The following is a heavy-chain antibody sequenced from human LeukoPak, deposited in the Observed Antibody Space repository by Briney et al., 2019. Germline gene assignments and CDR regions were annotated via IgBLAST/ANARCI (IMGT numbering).Heavy chain of an antibody. J-gene: IGHJ3*01. Sequence: GGSLRLSCAASGFTFDDYAMHWVRQAPGKGLEWVSSISWNSGDTDYADSVEGRFTTSRDNAKNALYLQMNSLRAEDTALYYCAKDDHATTGPFDFWGQGTRVTVSS. CDR3: AKDDHATTGPFDF. V-gene: IGHV3-9*01. D-gene: IGHD1-1*01. CDR2: ISWNSGDT. CDR1: GFTFDDYA.